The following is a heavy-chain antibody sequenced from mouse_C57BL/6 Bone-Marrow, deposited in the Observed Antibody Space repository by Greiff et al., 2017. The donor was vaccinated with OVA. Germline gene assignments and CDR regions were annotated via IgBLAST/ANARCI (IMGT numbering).Heavy chain of an antibody. V-gene: IGHV8-8*01. Sequence: QFTLKESGPGILQPSQTLSLPCSFPGFSLRTFGMGVGWIRLPSGKGLEWLAHIWLDDDTSYNPALKSRLTLSKDTSKNQVFLKIANVDTADTATYYCARNRPYDDDDGLDFDYWGQGTTLTVSS. J-gene: IGHJ2*01. D-gene: IGHD2-4*01. CDR2: IWLDDDT. CDR1: GFSLRTFGMG. CDR3: ARNRPYDDDDGLDFDY.